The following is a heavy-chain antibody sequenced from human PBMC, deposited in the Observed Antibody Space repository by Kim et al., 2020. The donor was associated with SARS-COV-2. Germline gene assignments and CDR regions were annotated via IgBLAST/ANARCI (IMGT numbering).Heavy chain of an antibody. J-gene: IGHJ4*02. D-gene: IGHD2-2*01. Sequence: GGSLRLSCAASGFTFSSYWMHWVRQAPGKGLVWVSRINSDGSSTSYADSVKGRFTISRDNAKNTLYLQMNSLRAEDTAVYYCARAGKRYIVVVPAALDYWGQGTLVTVSS. CDR2: INSDGSST. CDR3: ARAGKRYIVVVPAALDY. CDR1: GFTFSSYW. V-gene: IGHV3-74*01.